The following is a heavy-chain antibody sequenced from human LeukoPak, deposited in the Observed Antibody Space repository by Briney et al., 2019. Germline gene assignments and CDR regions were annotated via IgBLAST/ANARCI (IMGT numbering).Heavy chain of an antibody. CDR2: IYPSDSDT. Sequence: WMGIIYPSDSDTRYSPSFQGQVTISVDKSINTAYLQWSNLRASDTAIYYCARRPYSYGLDVWGQGTAVTVSS. J-gene: IGHJ6*02. CDR3: ARRPYSYGLDV. V-gene: IGHV5-51*01. D-gene: IGHD3-16*01.